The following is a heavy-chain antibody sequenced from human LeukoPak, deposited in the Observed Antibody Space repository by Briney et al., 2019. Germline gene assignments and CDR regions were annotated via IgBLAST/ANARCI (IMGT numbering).Heavy chain of an antibody. V-gene: IGHV1-2*02. CDR1: GYTFTGYY. J-gene: IGHJ3*02. CDR3: ARGILLWFGEKNAFDI. Sequence: GASVKASCKASGYTFTGYYMHWVRQAPGQGLEWMGWINPNSGGTNYAQKFQGRVTMTRDTSISTAYMELSRLRSDDTAVYYCARGILLWFGEKNAFDIWGQGTMVTVSS. D-gene: IGHD3-10*01. CDR2: INPNSGGT.